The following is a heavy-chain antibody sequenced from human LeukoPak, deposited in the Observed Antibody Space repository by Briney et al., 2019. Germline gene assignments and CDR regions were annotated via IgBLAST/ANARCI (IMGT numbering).Heavy chain of an antibody. V-gene: IGHV3-30*02. CDR1: GFTFSSYG. CDR3: ARLTATYFDT. D-gene: IGHD2-21*02. CDR2: IRYDGSNK. Sequence: GGSLRLSCAASGFTFSSYGMHWVRQAPGKGLEWVAFIRYDGSNKYYADSVKGRFTISRDNSKSTLYLQMNSLRAEDTAVYYCARLTATYFDTWGQGTLVTVSS. J-gene: IGHJ4*02.